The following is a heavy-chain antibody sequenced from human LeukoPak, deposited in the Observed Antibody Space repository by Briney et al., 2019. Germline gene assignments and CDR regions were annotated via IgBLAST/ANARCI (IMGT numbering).Heavy chain of an antibody. J-gene: IGHJ6*02. CDR3: ARGQTLQTTVTTIYYYYYGMDV. Sequence: SETLSLTCAVYGGSFRGYYWSWIRQPPGKGLEWIGEINHSGSTNYNPSLKSRVTISVDTSKSQFSLKLSSVTAADTAVYYCARGQTLQTTVTTIYYYYYGMDVWGQGTTVTVSS. V-gene: IGHV4-34*01. CDR1: GGSFRGYY. D-gene: IGHD4-17*01. CDR2: INHSGST.